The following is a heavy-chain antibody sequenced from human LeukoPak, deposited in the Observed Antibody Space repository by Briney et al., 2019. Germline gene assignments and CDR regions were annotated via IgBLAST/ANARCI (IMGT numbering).Heavy chain of an antibody. CDR1: GFTFSSYW. CDR2: ISSSSSYI. CDR3: ARPQEGPRDAFDI. J-gene: IGHJ3*02. Sequence: GGSLRLSCAASGFTFSSYWMHWVRQAPGKGLEWVSSISSSSSYIYYADSVKGRFTISRDNAKNSLYLQMNSLRAEDTAVYYCARPQEGPRDAFDIWGQGTMVTVSS. V-gene: IGHV3-21*01.